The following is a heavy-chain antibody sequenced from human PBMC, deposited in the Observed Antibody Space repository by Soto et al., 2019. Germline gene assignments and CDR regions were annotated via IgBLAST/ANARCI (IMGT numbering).Heavy chain of an antibody. D-gene: IGHD3-16*01. CDR3: ASPTLGAFDI. CDR1: CGSISSSNYY. V-gene: IGHV4-39*01. J-gene: IGHJ3*02. Sequence: PSETPSLTCTVSCGSISSSNYYWGWIRQPPGKGLEWIGSIYYSGSTSYNSSLKSRVTISVDTSKNQFSLWLSSVTAADTAVYYCASPTLGAFDIWGQGTMVTVSS. CDR2: IYYSGST.